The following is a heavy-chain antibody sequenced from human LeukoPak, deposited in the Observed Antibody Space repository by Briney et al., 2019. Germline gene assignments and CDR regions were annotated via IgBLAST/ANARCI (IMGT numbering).Heavy chain of an antibody. CDR3: VRGRGHYFDF. CDR1: GITFSGSE. CDR2: ISSSGTPV. V-gene: IGHV3-48*03. D-gene: IGHD3-10*01. J-gene: IGHJ4*02. Sequence: GGSLRLSCAASGITFSGSEMNWVRQAPGKGLEWISCISSSGTPVYYADSVKGRFTISRDNAKNKLYLQMNNLTADDTAVYVCVRGRGHYFDFWGQGIQVTVSS.